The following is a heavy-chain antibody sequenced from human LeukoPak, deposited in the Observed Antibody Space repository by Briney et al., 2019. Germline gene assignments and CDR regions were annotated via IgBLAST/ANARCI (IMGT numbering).Heavy chain of an antibody. Sequence: SETLSLTCTVSGGSISSYYWSWIRQPPGKGLEWIGYIYYSGSTNYNPSLKSRVTISVDTSKNQFSLKLSSVTAADTAVYYCASSRPWFGELSPYYFDYWGQGTLVTVSS. D-gene: IGHD3-10*01. J-gene: IGHJ4*02. CDR3: ASSRPWFGELSPYYFDY. V-gene: IGHV4-59*12. CDR1: GGSISSYY. CDR2: IYYSGST.